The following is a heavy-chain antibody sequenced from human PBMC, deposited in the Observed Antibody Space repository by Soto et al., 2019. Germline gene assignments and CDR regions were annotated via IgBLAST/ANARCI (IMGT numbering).Heavy chain of an antibody. J-gene: IGHJ3*02. CDR2: ISAYNGNT. CDR1: GYTFTSYG. V-gene: IGHV1-18*01. CDR3: ARYETTMIVVVGDAFDI. D-gene: IGHD3-22*01. Sequence: GASVKVSCKASGYTFTSYGISWVRQAPGQGLEWMGWISAYNGNTNYAQKLQGRVTMTTDTSTSTAYMELRSLRSDDTAVYYCARYETTMIVVVGDAFDIWGQGTMVTVSS.